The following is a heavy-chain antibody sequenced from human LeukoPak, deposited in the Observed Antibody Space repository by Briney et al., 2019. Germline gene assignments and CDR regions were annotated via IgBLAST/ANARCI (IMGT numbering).Heavy chain of an antibody. Sequence: SETLSLTCSVSGGSISNYYWSWIRQPAGKGLEWIGRIYTSGSTNYNPSLKSRVTISVDTSKNQFSLKLSSVTAADTAVYYCARGRYCSGGSCYLGHWFDPWGQGTLVTVSS. CDR3: ARGRYCSGGSCYLGHWFDP. V-gene: IGHV4-4*07. D-gene: IGHD2-15*01. CDR2: IYTSGST. J-gene: IGHJ5*02. CDR1: GGSISNYY.